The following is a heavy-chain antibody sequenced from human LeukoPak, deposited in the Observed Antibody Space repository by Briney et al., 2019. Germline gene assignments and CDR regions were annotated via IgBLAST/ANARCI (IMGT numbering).Heavy chain of an antibody. CDR1: GFTFRNYL. CDR2: INQDETKA. Sequence: GGSLRLYCTVSGFTFRNYLMHWVRQAPGQGLVWVSRINQDETKAYADSVKGRFTVSRDNAKNMMYLQLNVLRAEDTAVYFCGRGGDGIDVWGQGTTVIVSS. J-gene: IGHJ3*01. D-gene: IGHD5-24*01. CDR3: GRGGDGIDV. V-gene: IGHV3-74*01.